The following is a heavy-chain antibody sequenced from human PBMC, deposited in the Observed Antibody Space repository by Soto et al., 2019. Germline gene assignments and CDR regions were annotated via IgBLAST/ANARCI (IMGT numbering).Heavy chain of an antibody. Sequence: QLQLQESGPGLVKPSGTLSLTCTVSGGSISSSSYYWGWIRQPPGKGLEWIGSIYYSGSTYYNPSLKCRVTISVDTSKNQFSLKLSSVTAADTAVYYSARMYSSGYDAFDIWGQGTKVTV. CDR1: GGSISSSSYY. CDR3: ARMYSSGYDAFDI. CDR2: IYYSGST. D-gene: IGHD6-19*01. J-gene: IGHJ3*02. V-gene: IGHV4-39*01.